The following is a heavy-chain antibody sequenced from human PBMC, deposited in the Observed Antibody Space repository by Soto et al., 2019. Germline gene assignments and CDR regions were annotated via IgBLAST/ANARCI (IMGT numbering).Heavy chain of an antibody. CDR2: IRHDGGDK. D-gene: IGHD2-8*01. CDR3: VRDAVVSGVDYFDF. Sequence: GGSLRLSCAASGFTFSSYWMSWVRQAPGKGLEWVANIRHDGGDKYFLDSVKGRFTISRDNAKNSLYLQMNSLRVEYTAIYYCVRDAVVSGVDYFDFWGQGTLVTVS. V-gene: IGHV3-7*01. CDR1: GFTFSSYW. J-gene: IGHJ4*02.